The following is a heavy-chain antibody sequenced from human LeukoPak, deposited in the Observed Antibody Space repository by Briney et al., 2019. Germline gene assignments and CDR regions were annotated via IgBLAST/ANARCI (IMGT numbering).Heavy chain of an antibody. CDR1: GFTFSTYG. Sequence: GSLRLSCAASGFTFSTYGMHWVRQAPGKGLEWVAVMSYDGTNKYYADFVKGRFTTSRDTSKNTLYLQVNSLRAEDTAVYYCARGYCSGGTCYPHDTFDIWGQGTMVTVSS. CDR2: MSYDGTNK. J-gene: IGHJ3*02. D-gene: IGHD2-15*01. CDR3: ARGYCSGGTCYPHDTFDI. V-gene: IGHV3-30*03.